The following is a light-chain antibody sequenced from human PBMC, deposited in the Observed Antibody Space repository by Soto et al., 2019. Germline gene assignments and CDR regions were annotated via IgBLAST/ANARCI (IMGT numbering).Light chain of an antibody. CDR3: SSYTSSSTPYV. CDR1: NSDFGGYNH. Sequence: QSALTQPASVSGSPGQSTTISCTGTNSDFGGYNHVSWYQQHPGKVPKVLIYDVANRPSGVSNRFSGPKSGNTASLTISGLQPEDEADYYCSSYTSSSTPYVYGPGTKVTVL. V-gene: IGLV2-14*01. CDR2: DVA. J-gene: IGLJ1*01.